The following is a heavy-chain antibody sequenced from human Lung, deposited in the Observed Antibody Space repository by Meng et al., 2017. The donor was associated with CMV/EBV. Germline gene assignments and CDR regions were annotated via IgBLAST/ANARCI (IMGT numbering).Heavy chain of an antibody. V-gene: IGHV3-20*04. D-gene: IGHD3-10*01. Sequence: SXKISXAASGFTFDDYGMSWVRQATGKGLEWVSGINWNGGSTGYADSVKGRFTISRDNAKNSLYLQMNSLRAEDTALYYCARDSYYYGSGDYWGQGTLVTVSS. J-gene: IGHJ4*02. CDR2: INWNGGST. CDR3: ARDSYYYGSGDY. CDR1: GFTFDDYG.